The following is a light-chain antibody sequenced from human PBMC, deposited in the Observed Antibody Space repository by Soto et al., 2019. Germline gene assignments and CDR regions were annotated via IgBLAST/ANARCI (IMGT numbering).Light chain of an antibody. V-gene: IGKV3-11*01. CDR2: AAS. CDR1: QSVSSL. CDR3: QQRNTWPWT. J-gene: IGKJ1*01. Sequence: EIVLTQSPATLYSSPGEEATLSCGASQSVSSLLAWYQQKPGQAPRLLIYAASNRATGIPARFSGSGSGTDFTLTISRLEPEDFAVYYCQQRNTWPWTFGQGTKVEIK.